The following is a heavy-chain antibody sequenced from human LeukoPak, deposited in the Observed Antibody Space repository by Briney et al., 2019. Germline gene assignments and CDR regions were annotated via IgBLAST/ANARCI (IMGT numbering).Heavy chain of an antibody. CDR1: GASISSGGYY. CDR2: IFYSGST. Sequence: SETLSLTCTVSGASISSGGYYWSWIRQHPGKGLEWIGYIFYSGSTYYNPSLKSRVTISVDTSKNQFSLKLSSVTAADTAVYYCARHAVGAALLDPWGQGTLVTVSS. J-gene: IGHJ5*02. V-gene: IGHV4-31*03. CDR3: ARHAVGAALLDP. D-gene: IGHD2-15*01.